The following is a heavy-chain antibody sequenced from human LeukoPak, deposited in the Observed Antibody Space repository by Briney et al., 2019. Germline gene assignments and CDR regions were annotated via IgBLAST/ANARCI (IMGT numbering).Heavy chain of an antibody. CDR2: ISYDGSNK. J-gene: IGHJ3*02. CDR3: AKDDFVRFGEPGAFDI. D-gene: IGHD3-10*01. CDR1: GFTFSSYG. V-gene: IGHV3-30*18. Sequence: PGGSLRLSCAASGFTFSSYGMHWVREAPGKGVEGVAVISYDGSNKYYANSVKGRFTIARDSSKTTLYLQMNSLRAEDTAVYYCAKDDFVRFGEPGAFDIWGQGTMVTVSS.